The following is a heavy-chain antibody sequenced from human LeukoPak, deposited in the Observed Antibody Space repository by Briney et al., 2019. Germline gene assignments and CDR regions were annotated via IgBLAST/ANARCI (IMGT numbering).Heavy chain of an antibody. Sequence: SETLSLTCTVSGGSISNGDYFWSWIRQPAGKGLEWIGRMSISGSSNYNPSLKSRVTISADTSKNQFFLKFNSVTAADTAMYYCAADPLWSAGDYWGQGTLVTVSS. J-gene: IGHJ4*02. V-gene: IGHV4-61*02. CDR1: GGSISNGDYF. D-gene: IGHD3-10*01. CDR2: MSISGSS. CDR3: AADPLWSAGDY.